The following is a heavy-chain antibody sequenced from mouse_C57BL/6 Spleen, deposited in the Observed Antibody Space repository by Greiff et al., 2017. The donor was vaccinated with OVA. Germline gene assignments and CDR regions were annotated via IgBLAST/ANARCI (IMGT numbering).Heavy chain of an antibody. J-gene: IGHJ2*01. CDR2: IDPSDSYT. CDR1: GYTFTSYW. V-gene: IGHV1-69*01. Sequence: VQLQQPGAELVMPGASVKLSCKASGYTFTSYWMHWVKQRPGQGLEWIGEIDPSDSYTNYNQKFKRKSTLTVDKSSSTAYMQLSCLTSEDAAFYYCARGDYVDYWGQGTTLTVSS. CDR3: ARGDYVDY.